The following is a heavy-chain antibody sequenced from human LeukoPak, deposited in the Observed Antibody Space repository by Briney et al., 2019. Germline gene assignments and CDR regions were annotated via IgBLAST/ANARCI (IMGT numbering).Heavy chain of an antibody. V-gene: IGHV3-48*03. Sequence: GGSLRLSXAASGFTFSSYEMNWVGQAPGKGLEWISYISSSGSAIYYADSVKGRFTISRDNAKNSLYLQMDSLRAEDTAVYYFARCATPYWYFDLWGRGTLVTVSS. J-gene: IGHJ2*01. CDR2: ISSSGSAI. CDR3: ARCATPYWYFDL. D-gene: IGHD2-2*01. CDR1: GFTFSSYE.